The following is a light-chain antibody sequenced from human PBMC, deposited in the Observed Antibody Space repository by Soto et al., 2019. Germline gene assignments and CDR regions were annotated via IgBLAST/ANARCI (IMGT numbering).Light chain of an antibody. J-gene: IGKJ5*01. V-gene: IGKV1-5*01. Sequence: DIQMTQSPSTVSAYVGDRVTITCRASQSVSGWLAWYQQKPGEAPKLLIYDASALPRGVPSRFSGSGSGTEFTLTISSLQPDDFATYYCQHYNSYSEAFGQGTRLEIK. CDR2: DAS. CDR1: QSVSGW. CDR3: QHYNSYSEA.